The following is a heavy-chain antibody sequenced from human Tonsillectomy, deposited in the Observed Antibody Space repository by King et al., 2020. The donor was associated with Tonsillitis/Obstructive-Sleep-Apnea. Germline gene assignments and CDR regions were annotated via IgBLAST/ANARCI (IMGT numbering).Heavy chain of an antibody. CDR1: GYTFTRYY. CDR2: INPSSGVT. CDR3: ARDDKDDRYFDY. J-gene: IGHJ4*02. D-gene: IGHD2-15*01. V-gene: IGHV1-46*01. Sequence: QLVPSGAEVKKPGASVRVSCKAYGYTFTRYYIHWVRQAPGQGLEWMGIINPSSGVTTYAQKFQGRVTMTRDTSTSTVHMELSSLRSEDMAVYYCARDDKDDRYFDYWGQGTLVTVSS.